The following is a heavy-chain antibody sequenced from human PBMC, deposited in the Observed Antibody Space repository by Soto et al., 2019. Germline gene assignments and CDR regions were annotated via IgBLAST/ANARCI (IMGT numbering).Heavy chain of an antibody. CDR2: IKQDGSEK. CDR3: ARLYVLRFLEWSYYYYYMDV. V-gene: IGHV3-7*01. J-gene: IGHJ6*03. CDR1: GFTFSSYW. D-gene: IGHD3-3*01. Sequence: GGSLRLSCAASGFTFSSYWMSWVRQAPGKGLEWVANIKQDGSEKYYVDSVKGRSTISRDNAKNSLYLQMNSLRAEDTAVYYCARLYVLRFLEWSYYYYYMDVWGKGTTVTVSS.